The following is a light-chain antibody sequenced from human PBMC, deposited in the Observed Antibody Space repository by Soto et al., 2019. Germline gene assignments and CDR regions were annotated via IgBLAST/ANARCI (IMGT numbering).Light chain of an antibody. CDR1: SSYIGGYNY. J-gene: IGLJ2*01. V-gene: IGLV2-8*01. CDR3: SSYAGSNMGV. Sequence: QSVLTQPPSASGSPGQSVAISCTGTSSYIGGYNYVSWYQIHPGKAPKPMIYEVNTRPSGVPDRFSGSKSGNTASLIVSGLQAEDEADYYCSSYAGSNMGVFGGGTKLTVL. CDR2: EVN.